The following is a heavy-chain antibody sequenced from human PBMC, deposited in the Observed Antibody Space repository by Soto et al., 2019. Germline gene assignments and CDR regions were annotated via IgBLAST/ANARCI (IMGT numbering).Heavy chain of an antibody. CDR2: IKSKTDGGTT. J-gene: IGHJ4*01. CDR3: STGSGYDFWSGFLRFGY. CDR1: GFTFSNAW. V-gene: IGHV3-15*01. Sequence: GGSLRLSCAASGFTFSNAWMSWVRQAPGKGLEWVGRIKSKTDGGTTDYAAPVKGRFTISRDDSKNTLYLQMNSLKTEDTAVYFFSTGSGYDFWSGFLRFGYWGQGTLVTVSS. D-gene: IGHD3-3*01.